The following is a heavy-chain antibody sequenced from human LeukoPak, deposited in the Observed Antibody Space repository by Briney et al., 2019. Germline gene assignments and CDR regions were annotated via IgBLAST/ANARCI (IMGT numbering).Heavy chain of an antibody. V-gene: IGHV4-31*03. J-gene: IGHJ5*02. Sequence: SQTLSLTCTVSGGSISSGGSYWSWIRQHPGQGLEWIGYIYYSGSPYYNPSLKSRVTISVDTSKNQFSLKLSSVTAADTAVYYCARGSTTVVTVSWFDPWGQGTLVTVSS. CDR3: ARGSTTVVTVSWFDP. D-gene: IGHD4-23*01. CDR1: GGSISSGGSY. CDR2: IYYSGSP.